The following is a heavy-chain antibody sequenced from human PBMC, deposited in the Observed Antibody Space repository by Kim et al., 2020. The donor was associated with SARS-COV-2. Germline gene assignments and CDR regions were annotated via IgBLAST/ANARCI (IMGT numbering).Heavy chain of an antibody. CDR1: GFTFSSYS. Sequence: GGSLRLSCAASGFTFSSYSMNWVRQAPGKGLEWVSSISSSSSYIYYADSVKGRFTISRDNAKNSLYLQMNSLRAEDTAVYYCARVQYCSGGSCYDGMDVWGQGTTVTVSS. V-gene: IGHV3-21*01. CDR2: ISSSSSYI. CDR3: ARVQYCSGGSCYDGMDV. D-gene: IGHD2-15*01. J-gene: IGHJ6*02.